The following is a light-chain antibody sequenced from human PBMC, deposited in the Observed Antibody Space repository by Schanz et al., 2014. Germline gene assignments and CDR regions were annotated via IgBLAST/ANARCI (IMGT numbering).Light chain of an antibody. CDR3: SSYAGSNTFYV. CDR2: EDS. CDR1: SNP. V-gene: IGLV2-14*02. Sequence: QSALTQPASVSGSPGQSITISCTGTSNPVSWYQQHPGKAPKLMIYEDSKRPSGVSNRFSGSKSGNTASLTVSGLQAEDEADYYCSSYAGSNTFYVFGTGTKVTVL. J-gene: IGLJ1*01.